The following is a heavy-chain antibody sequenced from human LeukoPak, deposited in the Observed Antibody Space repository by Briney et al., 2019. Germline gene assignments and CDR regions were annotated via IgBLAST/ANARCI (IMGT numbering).Heavy chain of an antibody. J-gene: IGHJ6*02. Sequence: GGSLRLSCAASGFTFSSYDMHWVRQATGKGLEWVSAIGTAGDTYYPGSVKGRFTISRENAKNSLYLQMNSLRAGDTAVYYCARDRGKYGMDVWGQGTTVTVSS. CDR2: IGTAGDT. CDR3: ARDRGKYGMDV. CDR1: GFTFSSYD. V-gene: IGHV3-13*01. D-gene: IGHD3-10*01.